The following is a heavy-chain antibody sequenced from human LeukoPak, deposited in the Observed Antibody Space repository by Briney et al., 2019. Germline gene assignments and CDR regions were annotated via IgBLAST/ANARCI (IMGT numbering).Heavy chain of an antibody. V-gene: IGHV3-48*01. CDR2: IGPSGSNI. D-gene: IGHD3-10*01. Sequence: PGGSLRLSCAASGFTFGIYAMNWVRQAPGKGLEWVSYIGPSGSNIYYADSVKGRFTISRDNAKDSPYLQMSSLRAEDTAVYYCARGLTIEHWFDPWGQGTLVTVSS. J-gene: IGHJ5*02. CDR1: GFTFGIYA. CDR3: ARGLTIEHWFDP.